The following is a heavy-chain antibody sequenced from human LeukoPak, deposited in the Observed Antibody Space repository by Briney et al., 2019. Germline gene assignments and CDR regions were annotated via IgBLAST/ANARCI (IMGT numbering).Heavy chain of an antibody. J-gene: IGHJ4*02. D-gene: IGHD6-19*01. CDR2: ISSSSSYI. CDR1: GFTFSSYS. V-gene: IGHV3-21*01. CDR3: ARSSSSGPHSHDY. Sequence: GGSLRFSCAASGFTFSSYSMNWVRQAPGKGLEWVSSISSSSSYIYYADSVKGRFTISRDNAKNSLYLQMNSLRAEDTAVYYCARSSSSGPHSHDYWGQGTLVTVSS.